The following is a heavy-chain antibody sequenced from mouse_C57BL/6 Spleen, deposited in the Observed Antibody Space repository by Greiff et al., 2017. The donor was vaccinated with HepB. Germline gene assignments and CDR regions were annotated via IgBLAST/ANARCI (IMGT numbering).Heavy chain of an antibody. J-gene: IGHJ2*01. V-gene: IGHV1-55*01. Sequence: VQLQQPGAELVKPGASVKMSCKASGYTFTSYWITWVRQRPGQGLEWIGDIYPGSGSTNYNEKFKSKDTLTVDTSASTAYMQLSSLTSEDAAVYYCARRGITADGWGPGTTLTVSS. D-gene: IGHD1-1*01. CDR2: IYPGSGST. CDR1: GYTFTSYW. CDR3: ARRGITADG.